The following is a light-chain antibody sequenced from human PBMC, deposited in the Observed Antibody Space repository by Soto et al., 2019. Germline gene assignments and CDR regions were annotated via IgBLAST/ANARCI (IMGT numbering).Light chain of an antibody. CDR3: SSYTSSSSYV. V-gene: IGLV2-14*01. CDR1: SSDVGGYNY. CDR2: DVS. Sequence: QSELKHPAYGTGSDLHSLSIFCTGTSSDVGGYNYVSWYQQHPGKAPKLMIYDVSNRPSGVSNRFSGSKSGNTASLTISGLQAEDEADYYCSSYTSSSSYVFGTGTKVTVL. J-gene: IGLJ1*01.